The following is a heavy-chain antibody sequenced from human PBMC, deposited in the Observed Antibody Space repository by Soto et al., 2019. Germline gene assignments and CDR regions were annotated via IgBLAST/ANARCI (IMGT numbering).Heavy chain of an antibody. J-gene: IGHJ4*02. V-gene: IGHV1-46*01. CDR3: ARQESGASYSSSSRSLDY. CDR1: GYTFTSYY. D-gene: IGHD6-6*01. Sequence: ASVKVSCKASGYTFTSYYMHWVREAPGQGLEWMGIINPSGGSTSYAQKFQGRVTMTRDTSTSTVYMELSSLRSEDTAVYYCARQESGASYSSSSRSLDYWGQGTLVTVSS. CDR2: INPSGGST.